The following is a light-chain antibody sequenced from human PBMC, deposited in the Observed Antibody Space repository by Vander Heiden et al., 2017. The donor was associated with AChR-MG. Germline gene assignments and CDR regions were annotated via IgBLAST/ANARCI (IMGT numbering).Light chain of an antibody. J-gene: IGKJ1*01. Sequence: EIVLPQSPATLSLSPGERATLSCRASQTISVYLAWYQQKPGQAPRLLIYDASNRATGIPARFSGSRSGTDFTLTISSLEPEDFAVYYCQQRTNWPPTFGQGTKVEVK. V-gene: IGKV3-11*01. CDR2: DAS. CDR3: QQRTNWPPT. CDR1: QTISVY.